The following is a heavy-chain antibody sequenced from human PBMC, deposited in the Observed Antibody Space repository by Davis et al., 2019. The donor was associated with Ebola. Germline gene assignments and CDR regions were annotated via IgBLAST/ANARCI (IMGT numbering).Heavy chain of an antibody. CDR2: IHYSGST. D-gene: IGHD3-3*01. J-gene: IGHJ5*02. CDR1: GGSISSGTYY. Sequence: MPSETLSLTCTVSGGSISSGTYYWNWIRLHPGRGLEWLGYIHYSGSTFFNPSLKSRVSISLDRSNKQFSLKLTSVTAADTAVYYCARSMTTFGVVMPPDLWGQGTLVTVSS. V-gene: IGHV4-31*03. CDR3: ARSMTTFGVVMPPDL.